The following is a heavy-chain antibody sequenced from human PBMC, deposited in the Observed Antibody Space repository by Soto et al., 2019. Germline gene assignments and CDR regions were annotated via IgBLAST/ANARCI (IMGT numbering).Heavy chain of an antibody. V-gene: IGHV4-31*03. J-gene: IGHJ6*02. Sequence: QVQLQESGPGLVKPSQTLSLTCTVSGGPITNYWSWIRQHPGKGLEWIGYIYDSGSTYYNPSLKGRVTMSLDTSNNPLSLKLTSVTAADTPVYYCARVNLDYVTGMDVWGQGTTVTVSS. CDR1: GGPITNY. D-gene: IGHD4-17*01. CDR3: ARVNLDYVTGMDV. CDR2: IYDSGST.